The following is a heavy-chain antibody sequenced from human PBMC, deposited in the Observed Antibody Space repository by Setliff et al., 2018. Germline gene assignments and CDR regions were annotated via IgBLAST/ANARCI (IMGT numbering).Heavy chain of an antibody. J-gene: IGHJ3*02. CDR2: IHHSGST. Sequence: SETLSLTCAVSGSAISSGHYWGWIRQPPGRALEWIGYIHHSGSTNYNPSLKSRVTLSMDTSRNHFSLNLTSLTAADTALYYCARDNIGPDALDIWGQGTMVTVSS. CDR1: GSAISSGHY. V-gene: IGHV4-61*03. CDR3: ARDNIGPDALDI.